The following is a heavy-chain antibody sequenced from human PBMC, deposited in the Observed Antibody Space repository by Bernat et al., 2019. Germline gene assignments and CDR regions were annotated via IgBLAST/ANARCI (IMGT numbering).Heavy chain of an antibody. CDR2: ILSSGSGT. J-gene: IGHJ3*02. D-gene: IGHD1/OR15-1a*01. CDR1: GFTFSDYA. Sequence: EVQLLESGGGLVQPGGSLRLTCGASGFTFSDYAMNWVRQAPGKGLEWVATILSSGSGTYYADSVRGRFTVSRDNSKNTLYLQVHSLRAEDTAVYYCARERQLEQLDACDIWGQGTMVIVSS. V-gene: IGHV3-23*01. CDR3: ARERQLEQLDACDI.